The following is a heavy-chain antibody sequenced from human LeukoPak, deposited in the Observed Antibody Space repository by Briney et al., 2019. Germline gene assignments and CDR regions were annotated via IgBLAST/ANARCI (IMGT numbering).Heavy chain of an antibody. J-gene: IGHJ6*03. CDR1: GGSISSSSYY. Sequence: SETLSLTCTVSGGSISSSSYYWGWIRQPPGKGLEWIGSIYYSGSTYYNPSLKSRVTISVDTSKNQFSLKLSSVAAADTAVYYCARRAGGWFGELYLDYYYYMDVWGKGTTVTVSS. D-gene: IGHD3-10*01. CDR2: IYYSGST. CDR3: ARRAGGWFGELYLDYYYYMDV. V-gene: IGHV4-39*01.